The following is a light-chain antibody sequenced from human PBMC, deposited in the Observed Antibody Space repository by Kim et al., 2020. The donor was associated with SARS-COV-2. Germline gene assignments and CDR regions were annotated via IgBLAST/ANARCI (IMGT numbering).Light chain of an antibody. CDR3: QAWDRNTVV. CDR1: KLVDKY. J-gene: IGLJ2*01. V-gene: IGLV3-1*01. Sequence: SYELTQPPSVSVSPGQTASITCSGDKLVDKYVCWHQQKPGQSPVLVIYQDNKRPSGIPVRFSGSNSGNTATLTISGTQAMDGADYYCQAWDRNTVVFGGG. CDR2: QDN.